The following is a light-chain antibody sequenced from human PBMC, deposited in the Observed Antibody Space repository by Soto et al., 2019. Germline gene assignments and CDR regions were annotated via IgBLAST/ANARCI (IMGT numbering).Light chain of an antibody. CDR1: QSISSY. V-gene: IGKV1-39*01. Sequence: IQLTQSSSSLSASVGDRVTITCRASQSISSYLNWYQQKPGKAPKLLIYAASTLQSGVPSRFSGSGSGTDFTLTISSLQPEDFATYYCQESYSTPRWTFGQGTKVDIK. J-gene: IGKJ1*01. CDR2: AAS. CDR3: QESYSTPRWT.